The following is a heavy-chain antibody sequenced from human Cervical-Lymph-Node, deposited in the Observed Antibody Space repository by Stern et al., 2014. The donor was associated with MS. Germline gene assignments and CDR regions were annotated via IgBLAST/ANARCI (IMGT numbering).Heavy chain of an antibody. J-gene: IGHJ6*02. D-gene: IGHD2-15*01. CDR3: ARLTGYFGSSVHMDV. V-gene: IGHV5-51*03. Sequence: VQLVESGAEVKMPGESLKISCQGFGYPFSTFWIAWVRQMPGKGLEWMGIVYPANSETRYSPSFQGQVPVSADTSITTAYLQWSSLKASDTAIYFCARLTGYFGSSVHMDVWGQGTTVTVAS. CDR1: GYPFSTFW. CDR2: VYPANSET.